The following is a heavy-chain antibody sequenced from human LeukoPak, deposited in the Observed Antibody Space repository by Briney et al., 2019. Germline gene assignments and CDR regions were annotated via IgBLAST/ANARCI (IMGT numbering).Heavy chain of an antibody. CDR2: ISSSSSYI. CDR3: ARVPEMATILGVFDY. D-gene: IGHD5-24*01. V-gene: IGHV3-21*01. CDR1: GFTFSSYS. J-gene: IGHJ4*02. Sequence: GGSLRLSCAASGFTFSSYSMNWVRQAPGKGLEWVSSISSSSSYIYYADSVKGRFTISRDNAKNSLYLQMNSLRAEDTAVYYCARVPEMATILGVFDYWGQGTLVTVSS.